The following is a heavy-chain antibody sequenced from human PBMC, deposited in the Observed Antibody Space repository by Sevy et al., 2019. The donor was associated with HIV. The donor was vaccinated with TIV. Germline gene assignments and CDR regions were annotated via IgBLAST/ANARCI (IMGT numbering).Heavy chain of an antibody. Sequence: SETLSLTCIVSGGDINSYYWHWLRQSAGKGLEWIGHIYTSGNTNYNPSLTSRVTMSVDTSRNQFSLKVSSVTAAATAVYYCASSPYCTGDVCYPRYYFDFWGQGTLVTVSS. CDR2: IYTSGNT. CDR1: GGDINSYY. V-gene: IGHV4-4*07. D-gene: IGHD2-8*02. CDR3: ASSPYCTGDVCYPRYYFDF. J-gene: IGHJ4*02.